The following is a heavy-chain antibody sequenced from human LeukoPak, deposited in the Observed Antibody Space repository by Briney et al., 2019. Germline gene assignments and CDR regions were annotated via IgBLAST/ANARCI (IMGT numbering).Heavy chain of an antibody. CDR3: AADREVRGVMDY. CDR2: IVFGSGNT. Sequence: SVNVSCQASGFTFPSSAMQWVRQARGQRLEWIGCIVFGSGNTNYAQKFQERATITRDMSTSKAYMELSSVRSEDTGVYYCAADREVRGVMDYWGQGTLVTVSS. V-gene: IGHV1-58*02. J-gene: IGHJ4*02. CDR1: GFTFPSSA. D-gene: IGHD3-10*01.